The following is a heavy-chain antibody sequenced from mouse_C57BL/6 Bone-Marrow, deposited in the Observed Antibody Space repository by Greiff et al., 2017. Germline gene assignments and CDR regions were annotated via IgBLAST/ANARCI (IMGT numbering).Heavy chain of an antibody. CDR2: IDPSDSYT. V-gene: IGHV1-69*01. D-gene: IGHD4-1*02. CDR3: ARRVPTVGWFAY. CDR1: GYTFTSYW. Sequence: QVQLQQPGAELVMPGASVKLSCKASGYTFTSYWMHWVKQRPGQGLEWIGEIDPSDSYTNYNQKFKGKSTLTVDKSSSTAYMQLSSLTSEDSAVYYCARRVPTVGWFAYWGQGTLVTVSA. J-gene: IGHJ3*01.